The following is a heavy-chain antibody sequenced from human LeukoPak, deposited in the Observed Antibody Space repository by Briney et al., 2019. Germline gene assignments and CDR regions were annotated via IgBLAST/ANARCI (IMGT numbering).Heavy chain of an antibody. J-gene: IGHJ4*02. CDR3: AKYNYDFWSGYPHYFDY. Sequence: GGSLRLSCAASGFTFSSYAMSWVRQAPGKGLEWVSAISGSGGNTYYADSVKGRFTISRDNSKNTLYLQVNSLRAEDTAVYYCAKYNYDFWSGYPHYFDYWGQGTLVTVSS. D-gene: IGHD3-3*01. CDR2: ISGSGGNT. V-gene: IGHV3-23*01. CDR1: GFTFSSYA.